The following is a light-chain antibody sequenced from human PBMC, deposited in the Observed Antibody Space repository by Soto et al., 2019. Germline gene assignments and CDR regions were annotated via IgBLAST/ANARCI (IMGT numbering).Light chain of an antibody. J-gene: IGKJ1*01. CDR3: QQYNSLTWT. V-gene: IGKV1-5*03. Sequence: DIQMTQSPSTLSASVGDRVTITCRASQSISSWLAWYQHKPGKAPKLLIYKASSFESGVPSRVSGSGSGTEFTLTISSLQPDDFATYYCQQYNSLTWTFGQGTKVEIK. CDR1: QSISSW. CDR2: KAS.